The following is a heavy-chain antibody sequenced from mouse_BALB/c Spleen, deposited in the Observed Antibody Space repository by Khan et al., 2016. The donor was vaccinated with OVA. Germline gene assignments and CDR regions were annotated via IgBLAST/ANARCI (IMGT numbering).Heavy chain of an antibody. CDR2: IDPENGND. CDR1: GFNIKDYY. J-gene: IGHJ3*01. V-gene: IGHV14-1*02. CDR3: ARSGYEAWCAY. D-gene: IGHD3-1*01. Sequence: EVQLQESGAELVRPGALVKLSCTASGFNIKDYYIHWVKQRPEQGLEWIGWIDPENGNDLYYPTFQGKAIITADTSSTPAYLQINSLTCEDTAVYYCARSGYEAWCAYWGQGTLVSVSA.